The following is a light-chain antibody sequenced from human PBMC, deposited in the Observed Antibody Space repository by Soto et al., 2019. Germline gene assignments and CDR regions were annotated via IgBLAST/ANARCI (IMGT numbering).Light chain of an antibody. J-gene: IGLJ3*02. CDR3: FSYTTSSTLV. CDR1: SSDVGGYNY. V-gene: IGLV2-14*01. Sequence: QSALTQPASVSGSPGQSITISCTGTSSDVGGYNYVSWYQQHPAKAPKLMIYEVSNRPSGGSHRFSGSKSGNTASLTISGLQAEDEADYYCFSYTTSSTLVFGGGTQLTVL. CDR2: EVS.